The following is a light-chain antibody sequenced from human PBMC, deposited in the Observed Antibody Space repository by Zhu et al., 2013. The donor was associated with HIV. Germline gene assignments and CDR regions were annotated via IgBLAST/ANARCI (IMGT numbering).Light chain of an antibody. CDR2: DDS. CDR3: QVWDSSTDQVV. V-gene: IGLV3-21*03. Sequence: SYELTQPPSVSVAPGSTATLPCGGNNIGSRSVHWYQQKTGLAPVLVVYDDSDRPSGIPERFSGSNSGGDTATLTIGRVEAGDEADYYCQVWDSSTDQVVFGGGTKLTVL. J-gene: IGLJ3*02. CDR1: NIGSRS.